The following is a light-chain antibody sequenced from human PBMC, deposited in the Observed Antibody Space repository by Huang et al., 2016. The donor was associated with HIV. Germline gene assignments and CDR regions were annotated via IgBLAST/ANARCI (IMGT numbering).Light chain of an antibody. CDR2: GAS. V-gene: IGKV3-20*01. CDR3: QQYGSSLFT. CDR1: QSVSSSY. J-gene: IGKJ4*01. Sequence: EIVLTQSPGTLSLSPGERATLSCRASQSVSSSYLAWYQQKPGPAPRLLIYGASSRATGIPDRFSGSGSGTDFTLTISRLEPEDFAVYYCQQYGSSLFTFGGGTKVEIK.